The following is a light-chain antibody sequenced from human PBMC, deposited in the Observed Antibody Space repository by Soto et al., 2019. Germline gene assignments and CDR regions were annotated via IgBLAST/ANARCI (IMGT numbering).Light chain of an antibody. Sequence: QSVLTQPPSTSGTPGQRVTIACSGSSSNIGSNYVYWYQHLPETAPKVLIYRSNQRPSGVPDRFSGSKSGTSASLAISGLRSEDDADYYCAEWDDSLSGYVFGTGTNVTVL. J-gene: IGLJ1*01. CDR2: RSN. V-gene: IGLV1-47*01. CDR3: AEWDDSLSGYV. CDR1: SSNIGSNY.